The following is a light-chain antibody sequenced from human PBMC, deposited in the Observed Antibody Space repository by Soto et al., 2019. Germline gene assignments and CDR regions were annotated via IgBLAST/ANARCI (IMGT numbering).Light chain of an antibody. CDR1: QSASST. J-gene: IGKJ1*01. CDR2: GAS. CDR3: QQAIHRWT. Sequence: IAMSLYPATLSVSPGERATLSSRSSQSASSTSGSYQQKPGQAPRLLICGASTRATGIPGRFSGSGSGTEFTLTISSLPSEDFGVYYCQQAIHRWTFAQGT. V-gene: IGKV3-15*01.